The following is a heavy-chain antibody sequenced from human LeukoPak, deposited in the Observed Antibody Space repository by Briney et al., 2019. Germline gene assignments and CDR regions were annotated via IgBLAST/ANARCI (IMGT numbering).Heavy chain of an antibody. CDR2: IKQDGSEK. D-gene: IGHD3-16*01. J-gene: IGHJ4*02. CDR1: GFTFSSYW. CDR3: ARVGSRLLTSYIFDY. Sequence: TGGSLRLSCAASGFTFSSYWMSWVRQAPGKGLEWVANIKQDGSEKYYVDSVKGRFTIFRDNAKNSLYVQVNSLRAEDTAVYYCARVGSRLLTSYIFDYWGQGTLVTVSS. V-gene: IGHV3-7*01.